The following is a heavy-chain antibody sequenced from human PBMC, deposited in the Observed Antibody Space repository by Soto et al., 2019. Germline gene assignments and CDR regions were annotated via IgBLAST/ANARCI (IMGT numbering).Heavy chain of an antibody. V-gene: IGHV3-30-3*01. CDR2: ISYDGSNK. D-gene: IGHD6-6*01. CDR1: GVPSGSYS. Sequence: SVRWAAVGVPSGSYSMHLISQARGKGLEWVAVISYDGSNKYYADSVKGRFTISRDNSKNTLYLQMNSLRAEDTAVYFCSRASSRRHNW. CDR3: SRASSRRHNW. J-gene: IGHJ5*01.